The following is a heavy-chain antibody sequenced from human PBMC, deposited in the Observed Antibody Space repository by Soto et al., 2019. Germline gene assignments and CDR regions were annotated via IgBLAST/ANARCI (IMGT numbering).Heavy chain of an antibody. CDR2: INAGNGNT. CDR1: GYTFTSYA. Sequence: QVQLVQSGAEVKKPGASVKVSCKASGYTFTSYAMHWVRQAPGQRLEWMGWINAGNGNTKYSQKFQGRVTITRDTSASTAYMELSSLRSEDTAVSYCARVPHYGDYYFDYWGQGTLVTVSS. CDR3: ARVPHYGDYYFDY. D-gene: IGHD4-17*01. V-gene: IGHV1-3*01. J-gene: IGHJ4*02.